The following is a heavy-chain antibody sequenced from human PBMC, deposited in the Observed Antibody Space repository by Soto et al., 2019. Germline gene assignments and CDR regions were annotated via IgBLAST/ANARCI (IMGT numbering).Heavy chain of an antibody. CDR2: IYYSGST. CDR1: GGSVSRGRYY. J-gene: IGHJ4*02. V-gene: IGHV4-61*01. Sequence: PSGTLDLTCTVPGGSVSRGRYYWSWIRQPPGKGLEWIGYIYYSGSTNYNPSLKSRVTISVDTSKNQFSLKTSSVTAADTAVYYCARVCSYAYNRYSIDFWGQGTILTLSS. CDR3: ARVCSYAYNRYSIDF. D-gene: IGHD5-18*01.